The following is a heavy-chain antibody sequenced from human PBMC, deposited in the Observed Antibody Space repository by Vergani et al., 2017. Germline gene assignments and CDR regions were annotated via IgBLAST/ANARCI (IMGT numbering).Heavy chain of an antibody. J-gene: IGHJ3*02. CDR2: ISSSSSYI. CDR1: GFTFSSYS. D-gene: IGHD1-26*01. CDR3: ARERYYPSPDAFDI. Sequence: EVQLVESGGGLVKPGGSLRLSCAASGFTFSSYSMNWVRQAPGKGVGWVSSISSSSSYIYYADSVKGRFTITRDNAKNSLYLQMNSLIAEDTAVYYCARERYYPSPDAFDIWGQGTMVTVSS. V-gene: IGHV3-21*01.